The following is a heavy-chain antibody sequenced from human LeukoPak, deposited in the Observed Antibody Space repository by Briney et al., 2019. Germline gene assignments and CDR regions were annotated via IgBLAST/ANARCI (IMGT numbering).Heavy chain of an antibody. Sequence: PGGSLRLSCTASGFSFSSPGMNWVRQAPGKGLEWVSSINGESTFKVYADSVKGRFTISRDNAKNSPYLQMDSLRAEDTAVYYCAKYQTGTWTSYDSSDIWGQGTLVTVSS. CDR3: AKYQTGTWTSYDSSDI. D-gene: IGHD1-7*01. V-gene: IGHV3-21*01. J-gene: IGHJ3*02. CDR1: GFSFSSPG. CDR2: INGESTFK.